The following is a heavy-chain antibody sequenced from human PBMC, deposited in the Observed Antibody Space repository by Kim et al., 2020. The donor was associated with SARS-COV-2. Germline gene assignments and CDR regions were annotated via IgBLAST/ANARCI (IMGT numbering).Heavy chain of an antibody. J-gene: IGHJ4*02. CDR3: VRSVDPGIAAAGDS. D-gene: IGHD6-13*01. CDR2: INWNGGST. V-gene: IGHV3-20*01. CDR1: GFTFDDYG. Sequence: GGSLRLSCAASGFTFDDYGMTWVRQAPGKGLEWVSGINWNGGSTAYADSVKGRFTISRDNAKNFAFLQMNNLRAEDTALYHCVRSVDPGIAAAGDSWGQGTLVTVSS.